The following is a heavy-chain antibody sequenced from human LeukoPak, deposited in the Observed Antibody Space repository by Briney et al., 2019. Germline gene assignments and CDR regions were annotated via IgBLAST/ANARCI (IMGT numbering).Heavy chain of an antibody. V-gene: IGHV4-61*01. CDR2: INHSGST. CDR1: GGSVSSGSYY. CDR3: ARGPYYGDYRFRRGSAFDI. J-gene: IGHJ3*02. D-gene: IGHD4-17*01. Sequence: SETLSLTCTVSGGSVSSGSYYWSWIRQPPGKGLEWIGEINHSGSTNYNPSLKSRVTISVDTSKNQFSLKLSSVTAADTAVYYCARGPYYGDYRFRRGSAFDIWGQGTMVTVSS.